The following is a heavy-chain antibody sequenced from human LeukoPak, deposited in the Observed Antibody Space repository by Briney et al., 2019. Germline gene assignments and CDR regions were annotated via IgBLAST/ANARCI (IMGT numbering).Heavy chain of an antibody. D-gene: IGHD3-10*01. Sequence: AASVKVSCKASGYTFTGYYMHWVRQAPGQGLEWMGWISTYNGNTNYAQKVQGRVTMTTDTSTSTAYMELRSLRSDDTAVYYCARDLHRVVVRGVPHYYYYMDVWGKGTTVTISS. CDR3: ARDLHRVVVRGVPHYYYYMDV. V-gene: IGHV1-18*04. CDR2: ISTYNGNT. CDR1: GYTFTGYY. J-gene: IGHJ6*03.